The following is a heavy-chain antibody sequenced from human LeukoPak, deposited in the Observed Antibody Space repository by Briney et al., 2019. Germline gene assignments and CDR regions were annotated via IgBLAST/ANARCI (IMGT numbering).Heavy chain of an antibody. J-gene: IGHJ5*02. CDR2: IIPIFGTA. CDR1: GGTFSSYA. CDR3: ATRPRSELRYFDWSRPNWFDP. D-gene: IGHD3-9*01. Sequence: SVKVSCKASGGTFSSYAISWVRQAPGQGLEWMGGIIPIFGTANYAQKFQGRVTITADESTSTAYMELSSLRSEDTAVYYCATRPRSELRYFDWSRPNWFDPWGRGTLVTVSS. V-gene: IGHV1-69*13.